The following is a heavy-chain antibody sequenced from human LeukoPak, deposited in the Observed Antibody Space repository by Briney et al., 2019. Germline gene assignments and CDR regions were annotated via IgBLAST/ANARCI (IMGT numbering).Heavy chain of an antibody. D-gene: IGHD3-9*01. Sequence: GGSLRLSCAASVFTFSSYEMDWVRQAPAQGLEWVSCISSSGSTIYYADSVKGRFTIARDNSKNTLYLQMNSLRPEDTAVYYCARDRHVYYDILTGYASYFEYWGQGALVTVSS. V-gene: IGHV3-48*03. J-gene: IGHJ4*02. CDR2: ISSSGSTI. CDR3: ARDRHVYYDILTGYASYFEY. CDR1: VFTFSSYE.